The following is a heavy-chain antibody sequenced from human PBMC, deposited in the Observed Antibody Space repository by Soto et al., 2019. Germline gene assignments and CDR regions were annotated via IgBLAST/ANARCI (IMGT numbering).Heavy chain of an antibody. J-gene: IGHJ3*02. V-gene: IGHV5-51*01. CDR1: GYSFTRHR. CDR2: IYPGDSDT. D-gene: IGHD3-22*01. Sequence: CKGSGYSFTRHRSRRVREMPGRGLEWMGIIYPGDSDTRYSPSFPGQVTISADNAISTAYLQWSSLKASDTAMYSCARRRPFYYSDSRGYVPPAYAFDIWGQGTIV. CDR3: ARRRPFYYSDSRGYVPPAYAFDI.